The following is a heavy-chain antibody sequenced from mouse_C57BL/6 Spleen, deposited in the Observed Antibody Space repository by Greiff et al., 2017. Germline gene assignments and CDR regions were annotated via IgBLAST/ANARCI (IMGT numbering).Heavy chain of an antibody. CDR3: AREGAQATSYAMDY. V-gene: IGHV1-55*01. Sequence: VQLQQPGAELVKPGASVKMSCKASGYTFTSYWITWVKQRPGQGLEWIGDIYPGSGSTNYNEKFKSKATLTVETSSSPAYMPLSSLTSEDSAVYYCAREGAQATSYAMDYWGQGTSVTVSS. CDR1: GYTFTSYW. J-gene: IGHJ4*01. CDR2: IYPGSGST. D-gene: IGHD3-2*02.